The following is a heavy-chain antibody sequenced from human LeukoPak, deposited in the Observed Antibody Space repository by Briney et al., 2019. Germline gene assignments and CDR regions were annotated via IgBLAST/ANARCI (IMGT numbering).Heavy chain of an antibody. Sequence: SQTLSLTCAISGDSVSSKSAAWNWIRQSPSRGLEWLGRTYYRRSRWFSDYAVSVKSRILISADTSKNHFSLQLNSVTPDDTAVYFCARDPAYSAFDSWGQGTLVTVSS. V-gene: IGHV6-1*01. CDR2: TYYRRSRWFS. CDR3: ARDPAYSAFDS. D-gene: IGHD4-11*01. CDR1: GDSVSSKSAA. J-gene: IGHJ4*02.